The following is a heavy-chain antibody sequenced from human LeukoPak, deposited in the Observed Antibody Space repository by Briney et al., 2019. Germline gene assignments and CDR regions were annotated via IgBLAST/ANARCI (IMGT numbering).Heavy chain of an antibody. V-gene: IGHV4-59*08. D-gene: IGHD5-12*01. CDR2: IYYSGST. J-gene: IGHJ4*02. Sequence: PSETLSLTCTVSGGSISSYYWSWIRKPPGKGLEWIGNIYYSGSTNSNPSLKRRVTISVDTSKNQFSLKLSSVTAADTAVYYCASSDIVATMAPFDYWGQGTLVTVSS. CDR3: ASSDIVATMAPFDY. CDR1: GGSISSYY.